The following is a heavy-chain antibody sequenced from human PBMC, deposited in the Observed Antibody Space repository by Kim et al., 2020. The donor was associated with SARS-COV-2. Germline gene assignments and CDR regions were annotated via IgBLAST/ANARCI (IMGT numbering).Heavy chain of an antibody. CDR2: ISSESTTI. V-gene: IGHV3-48*02. CDR1: GFTFRTYT. J-gene: IGHJ3*02. Sequence: GGSLRLSCAASGFTFRTYTMNWVRQAPGKGLEWVSYISSESTTIHYSDSVKGRFTVSRDNAKNSLSLLMNSLRDEDTAVYYCVRESADAFDIWGQGTMVTASS. CDR3: VRESADAFDI.